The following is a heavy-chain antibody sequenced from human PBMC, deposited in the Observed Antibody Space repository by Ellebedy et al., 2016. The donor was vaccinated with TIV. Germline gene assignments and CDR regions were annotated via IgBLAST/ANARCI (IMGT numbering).Heavy chain of an antibody. V-gene: IGHV1-69*13. CDR3: ARDFLRAPDGSGTHNNWLHP. Sequence: ASVKVSCXASGGTFGNYAIHWVRQAPGQGLEWMGAIIPIVGSANYAQKFQYRVTIMADESTGTAYMELSSLRSEDTAVYYCARDFLRAPDGSGTHNNWLHPWGQGTLVTVSS. D-gene: IGHD3-10*01. CDR2: IIPIVGSA. J-gene: IGHJ5*02. CDR1: GGTFGNYA.